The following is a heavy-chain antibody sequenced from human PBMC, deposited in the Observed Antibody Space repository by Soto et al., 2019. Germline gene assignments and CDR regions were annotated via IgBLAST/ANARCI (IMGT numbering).Heavy chain of an antibody. V-gene: IGHV1-18*01. D-gene: IGHD6-13*01. J-gene: IGHJ5*02. Sequence: ASVKVSCKASGYTFTSYGISWVRQAPGQGLEWMGWISAYNGNTNYAQKLQGRVTMTTDTSTSTAYMELRSLRAEDTAVYYCARLGVPATGSYNWFDPWGQGTLVTVSS. CDR3: ARLGVPATGSYNWFDP. CDR2: ISAYNGNT. CDR1: GYTFTSYG.